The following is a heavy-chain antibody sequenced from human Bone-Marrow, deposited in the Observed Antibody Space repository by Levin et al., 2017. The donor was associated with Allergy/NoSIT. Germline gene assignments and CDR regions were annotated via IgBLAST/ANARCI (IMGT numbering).Heavy chain of an antibody. V-gene: IGHV3-74*01. D-gene: IGHD3-9*01. J-gene: IGHJ4*02. CDR2: IKHDGSTT. Sequence: GESLKISCAASGFSFSNYWMHWVRQAPGKGLVWVSRIKHDGSTTIYADSVKGRFTISRDNAKNTVYLQMNSLRDDDTAMYYCTRDLSWLLFDYWGQGSLFTVSS. CDR1: GFSFSNYW. CDR3: TRDLSWLLFDY.